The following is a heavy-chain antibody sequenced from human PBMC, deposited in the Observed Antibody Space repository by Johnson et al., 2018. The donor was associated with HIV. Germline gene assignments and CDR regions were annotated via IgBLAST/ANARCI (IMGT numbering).Heavy chain of an antibody. CDR1: GFTFSSYG. Sequence: VQLVESGGGLVKPGGSLRLSCAASGFTFSSYGIHWVRQAPGKGLEWVSVIYSGGSTYYADSVKGRFTISRDNSKNTLYLQMNSLRAEDTAVYYCARASDAFDIWGQGTMVTVSS. CDR2: IYSGGST. CDR3: ARASDAFDI. J-gene: IGHJ3*02. V-gene: IGHV3-66*01.